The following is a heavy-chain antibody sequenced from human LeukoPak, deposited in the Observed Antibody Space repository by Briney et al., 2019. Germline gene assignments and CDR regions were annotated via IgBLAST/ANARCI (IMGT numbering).Heavy chain of an antibody. CDR3: LREGGGY. CDR2: IHYSGST. D-gene: IGHD3-10*01. CDR1: GDSISNYY. V-gene: IGHV4-59*08. J-gene: IGHJ4*02. Sequence: SETLSLTCTVSGDSISNYYWSWMRQPPGKGLEWIGNIHYSGSTGYNPSLKSRVTITVHTSKTQFSLELSSVTAADTAVYYCLREGGGYWGQGTLVTVSS.